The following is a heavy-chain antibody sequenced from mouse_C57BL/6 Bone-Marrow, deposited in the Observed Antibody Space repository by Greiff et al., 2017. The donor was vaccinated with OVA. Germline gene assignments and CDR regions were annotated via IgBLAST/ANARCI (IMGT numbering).Heavy chain of an antibody. D-gene: IGHD1-1*01. CDR2: ISSGGSYT. Sequence: EVKLQESGGDLVKPGGSLKLSCAASGFTFSSYGMSWVRQTPDKRLEWVATISSGGSYTYYPDSVKGRFTISRDNAKNTLYLQMSSLKSEDTAMYYCARYYGSSYPYYFDYWGQGTTLTVSS. V-gene: IGHV5-6*01. J-gene: IGHJ2*01. CDR1: GFTFSSYG. CDR3: ARYYGSSYPYYFDY.